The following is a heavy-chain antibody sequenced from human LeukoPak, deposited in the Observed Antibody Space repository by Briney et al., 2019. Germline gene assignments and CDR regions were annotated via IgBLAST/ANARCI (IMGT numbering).Heavy chain of an antibody. J-gene: IGHJ4*02. CDR2: INPNSGGT. Sequence: ASVKVSCKASGYTFTGYYMHWVRQAPGQGLEWMGWINPNSGGTNYAQKLQGRVTMTRDTSISTAYMELSRLRSGDTAVYYCARDRSPWDSSGYYPSFFDYWGQGTLVTVSS. CDR3: ARDRSPWDSSGYYPSFFDY. D-gene: IGHD3-22*01. CDR1: GYTFTGYY. V-gene: IGHV1-2*02.